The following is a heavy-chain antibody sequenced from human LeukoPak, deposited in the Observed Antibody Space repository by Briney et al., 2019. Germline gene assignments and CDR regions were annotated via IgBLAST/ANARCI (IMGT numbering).Heavy chain of an antibody. CDR3: AKRGGSGSYYNLGFYYYYMDV. CDR2: IRYDGSNK. D-gene: IGHD3-10*01. Sequence: GGSLRLSCAASGFTFSSYGMHWVRQAPGKGLEWVAFIRYDGSNKYYADSVKGRFTISRDNSKNTLYLQMNSLRAEDTAVYYCAKRGGSGSYYNLGFYYYYMDVWGKGTTVTISS. V-gene: IGHV3-30*02. CDR1: GFTFSSYG. J-gene: IGHJ6*03.